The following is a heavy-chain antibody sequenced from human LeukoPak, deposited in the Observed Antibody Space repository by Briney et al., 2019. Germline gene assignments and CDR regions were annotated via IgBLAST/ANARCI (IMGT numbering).Heavy chain of an antibody. J-gene: IGHJ4*02. CDR3: ARVAYSSSWSFDY. V-gene: IGHV1-69*13. CDR2: IIPIFGTA. D-gene: IGHD6-13*01. Sequence: ASVNVSCTASGYTFGSYGISWVRQAPGQGLEWMGGIIPIFGTANYAQKFQGRVTITADESTSTAYMELSSLRSEDTAVYYCARVAYSSSWSFDYWGQGTLVTVSS. CDR1: GYTFGSYG.